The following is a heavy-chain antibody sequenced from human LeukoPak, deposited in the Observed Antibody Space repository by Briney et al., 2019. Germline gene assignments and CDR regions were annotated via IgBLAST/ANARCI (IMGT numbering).Heavy chain of an antibody. CDR2: ISSSSSYI. D-gene: IGHD3-22*01. V-gene: IGHV3-21*01. Sequence: PGGSLRLSCAASGFTFSSYSMNWVRQAPGKGLEWVSSISSSSSYIYYVDSVKGRFTISRDDAKNSLYLQMNSLRAEDTAVYYCASQYYYDSGGYYYPFDYWGQGTLVTVSS. CDR3: ASQYYYDSGGYYYPFDY. J-gene: IGHJ4*02. CDR1: GFTFSSYS.